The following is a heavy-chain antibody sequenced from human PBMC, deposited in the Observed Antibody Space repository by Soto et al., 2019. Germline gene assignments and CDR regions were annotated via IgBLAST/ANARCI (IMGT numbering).Heavy chain of an antibody. J-gene: IGHJ6*02. D-gene: IGHD6-6*01. Sequence: SVKVSCKASGGTFSSHGISWVRQAPGQGLKWMGGIIPMFGTTNYAQKFQGRVTITADESTSTAYMELSSLRSEDTAVYYCVVSSTIAARHYYYYGMDVWGQGTTVTVSS. CDR3: VVSSTIAARHYYYYGMDV. CDR1: GGTFSSHG. V-gene: IGHV1-69*13. CDR2: IIPMFGTT.